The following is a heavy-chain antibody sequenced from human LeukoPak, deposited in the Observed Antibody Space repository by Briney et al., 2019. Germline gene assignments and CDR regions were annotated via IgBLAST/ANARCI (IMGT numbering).Heavy chain of an antibody. CDR1: GFTFSSYA. Sequence: GGSLRLSCAASGFTFSSYAMSWVRQAPGKGLEWGSASSGSGGSTYYAETVKCRFTSSRDNSKTTLYLQMNSLRAEDTAVYYCAKVLYYGSGSYYNPPDAFDIWGQGTMVTVSS. CDR3: AKVLYYGSGSYYNPPDAFDI. J-gene: IGHJ3*02. D-gene: IGHD3-10*01. V-gene: IGHV3-23*01. CDR2: SSGSGGST.